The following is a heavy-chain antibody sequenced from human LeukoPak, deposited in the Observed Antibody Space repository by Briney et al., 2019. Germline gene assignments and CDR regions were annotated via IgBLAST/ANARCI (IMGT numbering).Heavy chain of an antibody. CDR1: GFTFSGAW. CDR3: ARRGDY. V-gene: IGHV4-34*01. J-gene: IGHJ4*02. CDR2: INHSGST. Sequence: GSLRLSCAASGFTFSGAWMNWVRQPPGKGLEWIGEINHSGSTNYNPSLKSRVTISVDMSKNQFSLKLSSVTAADTAVYYCARRGDYWGQGTLVTVSS. D-gene: IGHD3-10*01.